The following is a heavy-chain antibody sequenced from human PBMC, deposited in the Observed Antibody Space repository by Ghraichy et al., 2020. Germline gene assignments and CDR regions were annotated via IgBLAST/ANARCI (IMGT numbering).Heavy chain of an antibody. CDR3: ARLGYCSGGSCYSGGWFDP. V-gene: IGHV4-59*01. CDR2: IYYSGST. CDR1: GGSISSYY. Sequence: SQTLSLTCTVSGGSISSYYRSWIRQPPGKGLEWIGYIYYSGSTNYNPSLKSRVTISVDTSKNQFSLKLSSVTAADTAVYYCARLGYCSGGSCYSGGWFDPWGQGTLVTVSS. D-gene: IGHD2-15*01. J-gene: IGHJ5*02.